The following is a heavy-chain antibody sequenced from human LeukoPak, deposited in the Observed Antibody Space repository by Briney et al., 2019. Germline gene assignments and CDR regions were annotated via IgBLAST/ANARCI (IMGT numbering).Heavy chain of an antibody. CDR2: IWYDGTNK. CDR1: GFAFSSFG. D-gene: IGHD3-16*01. V-gene: IGHV3-33*01. J-gene: IGHJ4*02. Sequence: PGRSLRLSCAASGFAFSSFGMHWVRQAPGKGLEWVAVIWYDGTNKYYADSVKGRFTISRDNSKNTLYLQMNSLRAEDTAVYYCARFARFGDLQGGGYFDYWGQGTLVTVSS. CDR3: ARFARFGDLQGGGYFDY.